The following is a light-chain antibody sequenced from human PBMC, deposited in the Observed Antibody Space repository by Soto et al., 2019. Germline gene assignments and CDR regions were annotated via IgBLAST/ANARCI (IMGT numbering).Light chain of an antibody. Sequence: DIQMTQSPSSLSASVGDRVTITCQASQNINNYLNWYQQKPGRAPKLLIYDASNLEAGVPSRFSGSGSGTDFTLTISSLQPEDVATYYCQKCGVAPFTFGGGTKVDIK. CDR1: QNINNY. CDR2: DAS. CDR3: QKCGVAPFT. J-gene: IGKJ4*01. V-gene: IGKV1-33*01.